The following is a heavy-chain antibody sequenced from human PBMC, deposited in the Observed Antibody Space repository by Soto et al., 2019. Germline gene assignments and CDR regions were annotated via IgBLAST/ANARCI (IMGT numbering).Heavy chain of an antibody. CDR3: ARDPGQDEAMDY. V-gene: IGHV3-33*01. CDR1: GFTLREFC. J-gene: IGHJ4*02. CDR2: IWQDARNK. Sequence: QVQVVESGGGVVQPGRSLRLSCVASGFTLREFCMHWIRQAPGKGLEWVAVIWQDARNKYYADFAQGRFTVSRDNSKNTLYLQMNSLTADDTAVYYCARDPGQDEAMDYWGQGTLVTVSS.